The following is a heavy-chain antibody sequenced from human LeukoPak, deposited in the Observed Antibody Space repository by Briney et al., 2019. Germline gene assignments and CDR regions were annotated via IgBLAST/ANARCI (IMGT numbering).Heavy chain of an antibody. CDR3: AADNQQITV. J-gene: IGHJ4*02. CDR2: IVLGSDKT. D-gene: IGHD1-14*01. Sequence: SVKVSCKASGFTFSTSAMQWVRQARGQRLEWIGWIVLGSDKTNYAQKFQGRVTFSRDMSTGTAYMELSSLRSDDTAVYYCAADNQQITVWGQGTLVTVSS. V-gene: IGHV1-58*02. CDR1: GFTFSTSA.